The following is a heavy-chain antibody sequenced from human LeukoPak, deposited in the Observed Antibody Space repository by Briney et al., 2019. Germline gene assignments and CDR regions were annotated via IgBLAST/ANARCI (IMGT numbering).Heavy chain of an antibody. CDR3: AALQIMVYAKRRQLDPTLDY. V-gene: IGHV3-23*01. J-gene: IGHJ4*02. CDR2: ISGSGGST. CDR1: GFTFKRYH. Sequence: GGSLRLSCAASGFTFKRYHMSWVRQAPGKGLEWVSAISGSGGSTYYADSVKGRFTISRDNSKNTLYLQMNSLRAEDTAVYYCAALQIMVYAKRRQLDPTLDYWGQGTLVTVSS. D-gene: IGHD2-8*01.